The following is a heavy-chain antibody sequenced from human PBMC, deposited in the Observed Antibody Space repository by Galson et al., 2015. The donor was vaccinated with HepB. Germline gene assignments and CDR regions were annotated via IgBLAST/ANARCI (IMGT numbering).Heavy chain of an antibody. CDR2: INTYNGDT. J-gene: IGHJ4*02. D-gene: IGHD6-25*01. CDR3: ARGSSGADY. CDR1: GYTFTKYG. Sequence: SVKVSCKASGYTFTKYGISWVRQAPGQGLEWMGWINTYNGDTEFVQKLQGRVTMTTDTFTNTAYMDLTSLTSDDTAMYYCARGSSGADYWGQGSLVTVSS. V-gene: IGHV1-18*04.